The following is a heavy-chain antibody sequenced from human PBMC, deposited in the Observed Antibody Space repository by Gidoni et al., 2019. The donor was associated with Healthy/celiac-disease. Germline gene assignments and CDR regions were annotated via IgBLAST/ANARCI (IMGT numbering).Heavy chain of an antibody. D-gene: IGHD5-12*01. CDR2: INSDGSST. CDR1: GFTFRSYW. V-gene: IGHV3-74*01. CDR3: AKHGYLYEYDY. Sequence: EVQLVESGGGLVQPGGSLRLSCAASGFTFRSYWMHWVRQAPGKGLVWVSRINSDGSSTSYADSVKGRFTISRDNAKNTLYLQMNSLRAEDTAVYYCAKHGYLYEYDYWGQGTLVTVSS. J-gene: IGHJ4*02.